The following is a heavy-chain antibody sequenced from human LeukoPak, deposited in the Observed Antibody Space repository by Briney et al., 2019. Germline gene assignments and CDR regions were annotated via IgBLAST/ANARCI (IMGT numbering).Heavy chain of an antibody. Sequence: GRSLRLSCAASEFSFSGYAMHWVRQAPGKGLEWVAVISYDGSNKHYADSVKGRFTISRDNSKDTLFLQMSSLRAEDTAVYYCARGTVATTSHGDYGFVWGQGSLVTVSS. CDR3: ARGTVATTSHGDYGFV. CDR2: ISYDGSNK. J-gene: IGHJ4*02. D-gene: IGHD4-17*01. V-gene: IGHV3-30*04. CDR1: EFSFSGYA.